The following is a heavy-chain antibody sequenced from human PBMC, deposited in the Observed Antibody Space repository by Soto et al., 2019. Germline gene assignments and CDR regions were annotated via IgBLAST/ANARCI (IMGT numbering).Heavy chain of an antibody. J-gene: IGHJ6*02. CDR2: IFLTGST. D-gene: IGHD6-25*01. CDR3: ASLPRLDGMDV. V-gene: IGHV4-38-2*01. Sequence: PAETLSLTCAVSGYSISSGDSWGWVRQPRGEGLGWVGSIFLTGSTYYNPSLKSRVTLSVDTSKNQFSLKLSSVTAADTAVYFCASLPRLDGMDVWGQGTTVTVSS. CDR1: GYSISSGDS.